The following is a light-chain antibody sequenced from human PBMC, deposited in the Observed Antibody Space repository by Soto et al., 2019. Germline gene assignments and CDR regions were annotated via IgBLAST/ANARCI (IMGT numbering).Light chain of an antibody. J-gene: IGLJ2*01. V-gene: IGLV2-14*03. CDR3: SSYTTSSTLEEVV. CDR2: DVT. CDR1: SSDVGGYNY. Sequence: QSALTQPASVSGSPGQSITISCTGTSSDVGGYNYVSWYQHHPGKAPKLMIYDVTNRPSGVSNRFSGSKSGNTASLTISGLHAEDEADYFCSSYTTSSTLEEVVFGGGTKLTVL.